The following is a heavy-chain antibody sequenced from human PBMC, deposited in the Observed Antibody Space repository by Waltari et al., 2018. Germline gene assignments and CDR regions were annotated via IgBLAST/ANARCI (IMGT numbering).Heavy chain of an antibody. Sequence: QVQLQESGPGLVKPSETLSLTCAVSGYSISSGYYWGWIRQPPGKGLEWIGSIYHSGSTYYNPSLKSRVTISVDTSKNQFSLKLSSVTAADTAVYYCATDGGNMDFGDYWGQGTLVTVSS. CDR1: GYSISSGYY. D-gene: IGHD2-15*01. V-gene: IGHV4-38-2*01. CDR2: IYHSGST. J-gene: IGHJ4*02. CDR3: ATDGGNMDFGDY.